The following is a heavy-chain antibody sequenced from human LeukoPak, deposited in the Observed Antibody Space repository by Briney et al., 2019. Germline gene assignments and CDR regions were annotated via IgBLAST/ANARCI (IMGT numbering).Heavy chain of an antibody. J-gene: IGHJ4*02. CDR1: GFTFSSNG. V-gene: IGHV3-30*02. CDR2: LRYDESDK. CDR3: VKDHPVLHW. Sequence: GGSLRLSCVASGFTFSSNGMHWARQAPGKGLEWVAFLRYDESDKYYADSVKGRFTISRDTSKNTLYLQMNSLRAEDTAVYYCVKDHPVLHWWGQGTLVTVSS. D-gene: IGHD3/OR15-3a*01.